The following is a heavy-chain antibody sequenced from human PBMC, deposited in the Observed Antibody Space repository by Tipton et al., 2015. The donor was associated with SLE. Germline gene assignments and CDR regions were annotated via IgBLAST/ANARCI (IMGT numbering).Heavy chain of an antibody. CDR2: MYYTGRT. CDR1: GVSISTDY. D-gene: IGHD5-12*01. CDR3: ARGVATFKD. V-gene: IGHV4-59*01. J-gene: IGHJ4*02. Sequence: LRLSCTVSGVSISTDYWSWIRQPPGKGLEWIGYMYYTGRTNYNPSLKSRLTMSVDTSKNQFSLRLSSVTAADTAVYYCARGVATFKDWGQGSLVTVSS.